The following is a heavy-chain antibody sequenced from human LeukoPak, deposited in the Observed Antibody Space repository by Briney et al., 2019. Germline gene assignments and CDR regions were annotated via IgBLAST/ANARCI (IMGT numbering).Heavy chain of an antibody. CDR1: GGSMSSYY. CDR3: ARHPRASDPFDI. CDR2: IYSSGST. Sequence: ASETLSLTCTVSGGSMSSYYWSWIRQPPGKGLEWIGYIYSSGSTNYNPSLKSRVAISEDTPKNQFSLKLTSVTAADTAVYFCARHPRASDPFDIWGQGTIVTVSS. J-gene: IGHJ3*02. V-gene: IGHV4-4*09.